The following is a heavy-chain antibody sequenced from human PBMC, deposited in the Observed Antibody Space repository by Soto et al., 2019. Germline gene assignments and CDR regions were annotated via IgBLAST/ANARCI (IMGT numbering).Heavy chain of an antibody. Sequence: GGSLRLSCTASGFTFSNLAITWVRQAPGKGLEWVSTIDAGGGSTHYADSVKGRFTISRDNSKNTLYLQMNSLRAEDTAVYYCAILNAASGSYWGQGSLVTVSS. CDR1: GFTFSNLA. CDR2: IDAGGGST. CDR3: AILNAASGSY. J-gene: IGHJ4*02. D-gene: IGHD6-25*01. V-gene: IGHV3-23*01.